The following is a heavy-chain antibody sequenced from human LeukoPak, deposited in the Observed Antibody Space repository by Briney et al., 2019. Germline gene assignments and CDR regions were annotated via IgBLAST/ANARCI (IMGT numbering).Heavy chain of an antibody. V-gene: IGHV4-59*01. CDR1: GGSISTYY. D-gene: IGHD2-2*01. Sequence: KSSETLSLTCTVSGGSISTYYWNWIRQSPGKGLQWIGYIHYSGSTNYNPSLKSRVTISVDTSKNQFSLKLSSVTAADTAVYYCARGGKPYQVLTFEDPLTYWGQGTLVTVSS. J-gene: IGHJ4*02. CDR2: IHYSGST. CDR3: ARGGKPYQVLTFEDPLTY.